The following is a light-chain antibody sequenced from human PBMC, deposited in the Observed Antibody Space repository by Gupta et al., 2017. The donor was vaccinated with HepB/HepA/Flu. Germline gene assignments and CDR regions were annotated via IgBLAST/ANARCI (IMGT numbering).Light chain of an antibody. CDR3: QQLNSYPLT. CDR1: QGISSY. V-gene: IGKV1-9*01. J-gene: IGKJ4*01. CDR2: AAS. Sequence: DIQLTQSPSFLSASVGDRVTITCRASQGISSYLAWYQQKPGKAPKLLIYAASTLQSGVPSSFSGSGSGTEFTLTISSLQPEDFATYYCQQLNSYPLTFGGGTXVEIK.